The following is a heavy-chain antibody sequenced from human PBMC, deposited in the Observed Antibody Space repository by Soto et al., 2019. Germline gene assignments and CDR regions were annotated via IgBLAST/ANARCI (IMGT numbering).Heavy chain of an antibody. CDR3: AHCRGGVASF. CDR2: VYWDDSK. V-gene: IGHV2-5*02. D-gene: IGHD2-2*01. Sequence: QITLNESGPTLVKPTQTLTLTCTFSGFSLSTRDVGVGWIRQPPGEVLEWLGVVYWDDSKTYTPSLESRLTIPKDTSKNQVVLRMTKMAPVDTATYYCAHCRGGVASFWGQGTLVTVSS. CDR1: GFSLSTRDVG. J-gene: IGHJ4*02.